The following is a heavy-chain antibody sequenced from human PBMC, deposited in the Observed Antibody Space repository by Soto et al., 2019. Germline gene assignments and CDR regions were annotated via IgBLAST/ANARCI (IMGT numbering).Heavy chain of an antibody. CDR1: GFTFSSYS. J-gene: IGHJ4*02. D-gene: IGHD3-10*01. CDR3: ARAPNPHGSGSWEY. CDR2: ISSSSSYI. V-gene: IGHV3-21*01. Sequence: EVQLVESGGGLVKPGGSLRLSCAASGFTFSSYSMNWVRQAPGKGLEWVSSISSSSSYIYYADSVKGRFTISRDNAKNSLYLQMNSLRAEDTAVYYCARAPNPHGSGSWEYWGQGTLVTVSS.